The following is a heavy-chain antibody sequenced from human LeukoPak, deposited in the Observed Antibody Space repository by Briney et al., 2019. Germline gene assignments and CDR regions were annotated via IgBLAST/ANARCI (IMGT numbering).Heavy chain of an antibody. CDR2: IYYSGST. CDR3: ARQILGRDGYNDY. J-gene: IGHJ4*02. D-gene: IGHD5-24*01. V-gene: IGHV4-59*08. Sequence: PSETLSLTCTVSGGSISSYYWSWIRQPPGKGLEWIGYIYYSGSTNYNPSLKSRVTISVDTSKNQFSLKLSSVTAADTAVYYCARQILGRDGYNDYWGQGTLVTVSS. CDR1: GGSISSYY.